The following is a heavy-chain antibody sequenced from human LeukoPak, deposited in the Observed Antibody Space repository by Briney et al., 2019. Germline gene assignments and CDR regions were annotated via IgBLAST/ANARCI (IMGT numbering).Heavy chain of an antibody. J-gene: IGHJ3*02. Sequence: GASVKVSCKASGYTFTSYYMHWVRQAPGQGLEWMGIINPSGGSTSYAQKFQGRVTMTRDMSTSTVYMELSSLRSEDTAVYYCARDGSLALSVPAYSSSWHTSLYAFDIWGQGTMVTVPS. D-gene: IGHD6-13*01. CDR2: INPSGGST. CDR1: GYTFTSYY. V-gene: IGHV1-46*01. CDR3: ARDGSLALSVPAYSSSWHTSLYAFDI.